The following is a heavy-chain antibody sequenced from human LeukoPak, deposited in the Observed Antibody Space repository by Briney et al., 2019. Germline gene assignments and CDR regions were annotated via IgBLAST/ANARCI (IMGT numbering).Heavy chain of an antibody. D-gene: IGHD2-2*01. CDR3: AREGYDLGAFDI. J-gene: IGHJ3*02. V-gene: IGHV1-2*02. CDR1: GYTFTGYY. Sequence: ASVKVSCKASGYTFTGYYMHWVRQAPGQGLEWMGWINPNSGGTNYAQKFQGRVTMTRDTSIGTAYMELSRLRSDDTAVYYCAREGYDLGAFDIWGQGTMVTVSS. CDR2: INPNSGGT.